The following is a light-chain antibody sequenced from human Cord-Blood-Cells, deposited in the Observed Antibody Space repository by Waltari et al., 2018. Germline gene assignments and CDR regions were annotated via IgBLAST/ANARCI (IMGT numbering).Light chain of an antibody. J-gene: IGKJ1*01. V-gene: IGKV2-28*01. CDR1: QSLLHSNGYNY. CDR2: LGS. Sequence: DIVMTQSPLSLPVTPGEPASISCRSSQSLLHSNGYNYLDWYLQKPGQSPQLLIYLGSNRASGVPDRFSGSGSGTDFTLKIIRVEAEDVGVYYCMQALQTPRTFGKGPRWKSN. CDR3: MQALQTPRT.